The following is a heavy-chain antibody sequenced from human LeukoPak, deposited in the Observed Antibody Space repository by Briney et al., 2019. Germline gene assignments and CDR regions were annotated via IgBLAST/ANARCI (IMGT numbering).Heavy chain of an antibody. Sequence: GGSLRLSCAASGFTVSSNYMSWVRQAPGKGLEWVSVIYSGGSTYYADSVKGRFTISRDNAKNSLYLQMNSLRAEDTAVYYCARAQWFGELLSTYMDVWGKGTTVTVSS. D-gene: IGHD3-10*01. J-gene: IGHJ6*03. CDR2: IYSGGST. CDR3: ARAQWFGELLSTYMDV. CDR1: GFTVSSNY. V-gene: IGHV3-53*01.